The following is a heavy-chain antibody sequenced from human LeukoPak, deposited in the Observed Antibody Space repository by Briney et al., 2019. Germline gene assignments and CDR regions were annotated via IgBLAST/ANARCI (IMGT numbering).Heavy chain of an antibody. V-gene: IGHV4-34*01. Sequence: PSETLSLTCAVYGGSFSGYYWSWIRQPPGKGLEWIGSIYYSGSTYYNPSLKSRVTISVDTSKNQFSLKLSSVTAADTAVYYCARAGSFDYWGQGTLVTVSS. CDR2: IYYSGST. CDR3: ARAGSFDY. CDR1: GGSFSGYY. J-gene: IGHJ4*02.